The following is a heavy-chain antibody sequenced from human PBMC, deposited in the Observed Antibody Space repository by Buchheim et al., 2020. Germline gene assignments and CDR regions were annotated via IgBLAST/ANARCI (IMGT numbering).Heavy chain of an antibody. D-gene: IGHD5-24*01. CDR1: GGSFSGYY. CDR2: INHSGST. J-gene: IGHJ4*02. Sequence: QVQLQQWGAGLLKPSETLSLTCTVYGGSFSGYYWSWIRQPPGKGLEWIGEINHSGSTNYNPSLKSRVTISVDTSKNQFSLKLSSVTAADTAVYYCARVVRRWLQSIFDYWGQGTL. CDR3: ARVVRRWLQSIFDY. V-gene: IGHV4-34*01.